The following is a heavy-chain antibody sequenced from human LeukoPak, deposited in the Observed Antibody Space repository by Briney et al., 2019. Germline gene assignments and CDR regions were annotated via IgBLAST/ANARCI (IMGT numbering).Heavy chain of an antibody. CDR3: AREREWLRFRAVDY. CDR2: IYYSGST. V-gene: IGHV4-31*03. J-gene: IGHJ4*02. CDR1: GASISSGDYY. Sequence: SETLSLTCTVSGASISSGDYYWSWIRQHPGEGLEWIGYIYYSGSTYYNPSLKSRVSISVDTSKTRFSLRLSSVTAADTAVYYCAREREWLRFRAVDYWGQGTLVTVSS. D-gene: IGHD5-12*01.